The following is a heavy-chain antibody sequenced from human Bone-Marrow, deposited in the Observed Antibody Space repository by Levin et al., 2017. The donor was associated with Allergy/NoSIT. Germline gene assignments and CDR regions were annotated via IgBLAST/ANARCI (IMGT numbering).Heavy chain of an antibody. CDR3: ASAASNYCSGGSCYSGGEDY. CDR2: IKQDGSEK. Sequence: PGGSLRLSCAASGFTFSSYWMSWVRQAPGKGLEWVANIKQDGSEKYYVDSVKGRFTISRDNAKNSLYLQMNSLRAEDTAVYYCASAASNYCSGGSCYSGGEDYWGQGTLVTVSS. D-gene: IGHD2-15*01. CDR1: GFTFSSYW. V-gene: IGHV3-7*01. J-gene: IGHJ4*02.